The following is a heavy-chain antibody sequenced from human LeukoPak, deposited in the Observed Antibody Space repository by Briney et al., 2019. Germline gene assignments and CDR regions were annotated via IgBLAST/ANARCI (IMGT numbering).Heavy chain of an antibody. D-gene: IGHD1-26*01. CDR1: GYTLTELS. Sequence: ASVKVSCKVSGYTLTELSMHWVRQAPGKGLEWIGGFDLEDGETIYAQKFQGRVTMTEDTSTDTAYMELSSLRSEDTAVYYCATERREWVPPAFDIWGQGTMVTVSS. CDR2: FDLEDGET. V-gene: IGHV1-24*01. CDR3: ATERREWVPPAFDI. J-gene: IGHJ3*02.